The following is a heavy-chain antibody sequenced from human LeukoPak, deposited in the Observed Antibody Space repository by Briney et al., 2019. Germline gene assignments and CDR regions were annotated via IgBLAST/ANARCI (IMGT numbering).Heavy chain of an antibody. D-gene: IGHD1-26*01. CDR3: ARLTLVSGSYYIRDY. V-gene: IGHV4-30-2*05. CDR1: GGSISSGGYY. Sequence: MPSETLSLTCTVSGGSISSGGYYWSWIRQPLGKGLEWIGYMYSSGTTYYNPSLKSRLTISVDTSKNQFSLKLTSVTAADTAVFYCARLTLVSGSYYIRDYWGQEPWSPSPQ. CDR2: MYSSGTT. J-gene: IGHJ4*01.